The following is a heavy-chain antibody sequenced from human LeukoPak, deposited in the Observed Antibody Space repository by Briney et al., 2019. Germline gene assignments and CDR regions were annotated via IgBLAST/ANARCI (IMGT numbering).Heavy chain of an antibody. Sequence: ASVKVSCKASGYTFTGYYMHWVRQAPGQGLEWMGWINPNSGGTNYAQKFQGRVTVTRDTSISTAYMELSRLRSDDTAVYYCARLPSVRGDYVDYWGQGTLVTVSS. CDR1: GYTFTGYY. V-gene: IGHV1-2*02. CDR2: INPNSGGT. J-gene: IGHJ4*02. CDR3: ARLPSVRGDYVDY. D-gene: IGHD3-10*01.